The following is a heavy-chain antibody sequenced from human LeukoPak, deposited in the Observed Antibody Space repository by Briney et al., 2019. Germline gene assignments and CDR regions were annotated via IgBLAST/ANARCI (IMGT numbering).Heavy chain of an antibody. CDR2: LSTSTRYK. V-gene: IGHV3-11*05. J-gene: IGHJ3*02. CDR3: SRDHNYGYGAFDI. Sequence: PGGSLRLSSAASGFPFSDYYMSWIRQAPGHGLKGGSYLSTSTRYKNYADPVKGGFTISRDDAKNSLYLQMNGLRADDTAVYYCSRDHNYGYGAFDIWGQGTMVTVSS. D-gene: IGHD5-18*01. CDR1: GFPFSDYY.